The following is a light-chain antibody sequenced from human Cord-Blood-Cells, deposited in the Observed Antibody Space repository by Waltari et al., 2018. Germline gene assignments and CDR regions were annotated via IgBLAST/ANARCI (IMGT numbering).Light chain of an antibody. CDR2: DAS. V-gene: IGKV1-33*01. CDR3: QQYDNLPLT. CDR1: QNISNY. Sequence: DIQMNQSPSSLSASVGERVTITCQASQNISNYLHWYQQKPGKAPKLLIYDASNLETGVPSRFSGSGSGTDFTFTISSLQPEDIAAYYCQQYDNLPLTFGGGTKVEIK. J-gene: IGKJ4*02.